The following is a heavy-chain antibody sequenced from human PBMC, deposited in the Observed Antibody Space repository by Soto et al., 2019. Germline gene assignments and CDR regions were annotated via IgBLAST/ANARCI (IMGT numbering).Heavy chain of an antibody. CDR2: ISSSTSHT. J-gene: IGHJ4*02. V-gene: IGHV3-11*05. Sequence: QVQLVESGGGLVKPGGSLRLSCAVSGFTFSDYYMTWIRQAPGTGLEWVSYISSSTSHTNYADSVKGRFTISRDYAKNSLFLQMNSLRAEDTAVYYCARGRGAAADYFDFWGQGTLVTVSP. CDR3: ARGRGAAADYFDF. CDR1: GFTFSDYY. D-gene: IGHD6-13*01.